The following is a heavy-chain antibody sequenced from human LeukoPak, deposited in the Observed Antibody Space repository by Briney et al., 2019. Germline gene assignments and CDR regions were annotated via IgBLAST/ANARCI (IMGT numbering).Heavy chain of an antibody. Sequence: GGSLRLSCAASGFTFSSYAMHWVRQAPGKGLEWVAVISYDGSNKYYADSVKGRFTISRDNSKNTLYLQMNSLRAEDTAVYYCARESDYYGSGTHMDVWGKGTTVTVSS. V-gene: IGHV3-30*04. D-gene: IGHD3-10*01. J-gene: IGHJ6*04. CDR1: GFTFSSYA. CDR3: ARESDYYGSGTHMDV. CDR2: ISYDGSNK.